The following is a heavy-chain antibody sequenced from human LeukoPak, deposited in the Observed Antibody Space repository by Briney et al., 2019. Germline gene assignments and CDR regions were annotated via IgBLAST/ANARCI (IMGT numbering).Heavy chain of an antibody. V-gene: IGHV1-2*02. J-gene: IGHJ5*01. CDR3: ATTTRSTASFLS. Sequence: ASVKVSCKASGYTFIDYFMHWVRQAPGQGLEWMGWINPSDGGTIYAQKFQGRVTMTRDTSFRTAYMELTSLTSDDTALYYCATTTRSTASFLSWGHGTLVTVSS. D-gene: IGHD4-17*01. CDR2: INPSDGGT. CDR1: GYTFIDYF.